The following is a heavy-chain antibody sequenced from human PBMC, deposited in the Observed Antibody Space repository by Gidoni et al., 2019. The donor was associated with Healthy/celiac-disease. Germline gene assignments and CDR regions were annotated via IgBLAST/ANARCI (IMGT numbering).Heavy chain of an antibody. CDR2: ISSSSSYI. Sequence: EVQLVESGGGLVKPGGSRSLSCAASGFTFSSYSMNWVRQAPGKGLEWVSSISSSSSYIYYADSVKGRFTISRDNAKNSLYLQMNSLRAEDTAVYYCARDLTNPGIVGATFGYWGQGTLVTVSS. J-gene: IGHJ4*02. V-gene: IGHV3-21*01. D-gene: IGHD1-26*01. CDR1: GFTFSSYS. CDR3: ARDLTNPGIVGATFGY.